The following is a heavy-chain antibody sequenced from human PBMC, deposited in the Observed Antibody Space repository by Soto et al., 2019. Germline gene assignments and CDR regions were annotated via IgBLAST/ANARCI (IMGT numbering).Heavy chain of an antibody. Sequence: EVQLVESGGGLVKPGGSLRLSCAASGFTFNTYTMNWVRRAPGKGLEWVSSISSRSIYIYYADSVTGRFTISRDDARKSLYLQMNSLRAEDTAVYYCAREEVSRPNTYHGLDVWGQGTTVTVSS. V-gene: IGHV3-21*01. CDR1: GFTFNTYT. CDR2: ISSRSIYI. CDR3: AREEVSRPNTYHGLDV. J-gene: IGHJ6*02.